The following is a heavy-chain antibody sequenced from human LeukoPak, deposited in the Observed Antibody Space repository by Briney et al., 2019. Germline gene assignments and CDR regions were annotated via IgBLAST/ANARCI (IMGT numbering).Heavy chain of an antibody. CDR1: GGSFSGYY. J-gene: IGHJ4*02. V-gene: IGHV4-34*01. Sequence: SETLSLTCAVYGGSFSGYYWSWIRQPPGKGLEWIGEINHSGSTNYNPSLKSRVTISVDTSKNQFSLKLSSVTAADTAVYYCASPHIAGESFDYWGQGTLVTVSS. CDR3: ASPHIAGESFDY. D-gene: IGHD2-15*01. CDR2: INHSGST.